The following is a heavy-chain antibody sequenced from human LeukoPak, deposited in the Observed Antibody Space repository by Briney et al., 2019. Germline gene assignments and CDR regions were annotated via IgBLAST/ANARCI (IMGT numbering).Heavy chain of an antibody. CDR1: GINFRGYW. CDR2: MKQDGSEK. Sequence: PGGSLRLSCAVSGINFRGYWMAWVRQAPGKGLEWVANMKQDGSEKYYVGSVKGRFTISRDNAKNSLYLEVNSLRVEDTAVYYCARDLGHTGYDLYDYWGQGTLVTVSS. J-gene: IGHJ4*02. D-gene: IGHD5-12*01. CDR3: ARDLGHTGYDLYDY. V-gene: IGHV3-7*01.